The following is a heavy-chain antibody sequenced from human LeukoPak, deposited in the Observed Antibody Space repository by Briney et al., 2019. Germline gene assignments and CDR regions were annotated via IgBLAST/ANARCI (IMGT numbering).Heavy chain of an antibody. CDR1: GGSISSNRYY. V-gene: IGHV4-39*07. Sequence: SETLSLTCTVSGGSISSNRYYWGWIRQPPGKGLEWIGEINHSGSTNYNPSLKSRVTISVDTSKNQFSLKLSSVTAADTAVYYCAGLRGYWGQGTLVTVSS. J-gene: IGHJ4*02. CDR2: INHSGST. CDR3: AGLRGY.